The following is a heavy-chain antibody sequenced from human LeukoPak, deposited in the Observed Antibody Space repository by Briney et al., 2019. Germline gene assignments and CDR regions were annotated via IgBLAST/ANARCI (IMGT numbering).Heavy chain of an antibody. D-gene: IGHD6-6*01. CDR1: GFTFSIFA. V-gene: IGHV3-66*01. CDR2: IYSGGST. CDR3: ARERVENQQLVGGNY. J-gene: IGHJ4*02. Sequence: PGGSLRLSCAASGFTFSIFAMSWVRQAPGKGLEWVSVIYSGGSTYYADSVKGRFTISRDNSKNTLYLQMNSLRAEVTAVYYCARERVENQQLVGGNYWGQGTLVTVSS.